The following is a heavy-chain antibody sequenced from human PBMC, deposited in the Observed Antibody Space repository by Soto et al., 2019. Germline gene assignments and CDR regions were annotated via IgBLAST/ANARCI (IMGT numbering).Heavy chain of an antibody. V-gene: IGHV3-23*01. CDR1: GFPFSSCA. CDR2: ISGSGGST. CDR3: AKGRDRYQAVAFDS. J-gene: IGHJ3*02. D-gene: IGHD2-2*01. Sequence: VVSLRLSCAASGFPFSSCAMSWVRQAPGQGLEWVSAISGSGGSTYYADSVKGRFTISRDNSKNTLYLQMNSLRAEDTAVYYCAKGRDRYQAVAFDSCGKSTVFTV.